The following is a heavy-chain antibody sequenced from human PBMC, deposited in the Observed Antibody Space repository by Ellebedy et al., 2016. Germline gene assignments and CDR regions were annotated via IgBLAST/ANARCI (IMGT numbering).Heavy chain of an antibody. V-gene: IGHV3-11*01. J-gene: IGHJ4*02. Sequence: GESLKISXAASGFTFSDYYMSWIRQAPGKGLEWVSYISSSGSTIYYADSVKGRFTISRDNAKNSLYLQMNSLRAEDTAVYYCARLRQRLVPAAILGYWGQGTLVTVSS. CDR3: ARLRQRLVPAAILGY. CDR1: GFTFSDYY. CDR2: ISSSGSTI. D-gene: IGHD2-2*02.